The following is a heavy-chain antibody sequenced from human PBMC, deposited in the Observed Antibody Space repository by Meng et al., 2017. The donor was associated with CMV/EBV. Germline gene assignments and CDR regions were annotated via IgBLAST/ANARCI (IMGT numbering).Heavy chain of an antibody. J-gene: IGHJ4*02. V-gene: IGHV4-4*07. D-gene: IGHD2-2*01. CDR3: AREDIVVVPAARGFDY. CDR1: GCSISSYY. CDR2: IYTSGST. Sequence: VELQESGPGLVKPSEALSLTSPFAGCSISSYYWSWIRQPAGKGLEWIGRIYTSGSTNYNPSLKSRVTMSVDTSKNQFSLKLSSVTAADTAVYYCAREDIVVVPAARGFDYWGQGTLVTVSS.